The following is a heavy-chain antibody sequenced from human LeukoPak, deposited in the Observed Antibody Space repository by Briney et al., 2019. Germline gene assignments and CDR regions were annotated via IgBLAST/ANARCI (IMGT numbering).Heavy chain of an antibody. V-gene: IGHV4-4*07. D-gene: IGHD6-13*01. Sequence: ASETLSLTCTVSGGSISSYYWSWIRQPAGKGLEWIGRIYTSGSTNYNPSLKSRVTMSVDTSKNQSSLKLSSVTAADTAVYYCARDGSSSWYVDHASYYYYMDVWGKGTTVTVSS. CDR2: IYTSGST. J-gene: IGHJ6*03. CDR1: GGSISSYY. CDR3: ARDGSSSWYVDHASYYYYMDV.